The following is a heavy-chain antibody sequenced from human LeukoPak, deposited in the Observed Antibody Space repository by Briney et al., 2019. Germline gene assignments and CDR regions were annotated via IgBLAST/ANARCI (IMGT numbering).Heavy chain of an antibody. CDR2: VKPSDGST. D-gene: IGHD3-22*01. CDR1: GDTFTLFS. Sequence: GASVKVFYKASGDTFTLFSVQGARQAPGQGLEWMGIVKPSDGSTNYAQKFQGRVTMTRDTSTSIVYMELSSLRSEDTAVYYCARVVVNHSACYAIGYRGQGTLVTVSS. CDR3: ARVVVNHSACYAIGY. V-gene: IGHV1-46*01. J-gene: IGHJ4*02.